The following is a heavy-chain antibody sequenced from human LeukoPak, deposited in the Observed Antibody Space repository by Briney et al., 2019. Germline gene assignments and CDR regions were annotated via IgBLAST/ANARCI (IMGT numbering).Heavy chain of an antibody. CDR3: ARDSIRGVRLLDY. Sequence: ASVKVSCKASGYTFTAYYIHWVRQAPGQGPEWMGWISPDSGGTNYAQKFQGRVTVTGDSSISTAYVELSGLRSDDTAVYYCARDSIRGVRLLDYWGQGTLVTVSS. CDR1: GYTFTAYY. D-gene: IGHD3-3*01. CDR2: ISPDSGGT. J-gene: IGHJ4*02. V-gene: IGHV1-2*02.